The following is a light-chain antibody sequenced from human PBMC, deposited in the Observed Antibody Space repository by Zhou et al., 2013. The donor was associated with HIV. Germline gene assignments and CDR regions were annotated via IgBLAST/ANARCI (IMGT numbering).Light chain of an antibody. CDR2: DAS. CDR3: QQANSFLPIT. Sequence: DIQMTQSPSSVSASVGDRVTITCRASQVIRSWLAWYQQKPGKAPKLLIYDASSLQSGVPSRFSGSGSGTDFTLTISSLQPEDFATYYCQQANSFLPITFGQGTRLEIK. CDR1: QVIRSW. V-gene: IGKV1-12*01. J-gene: IGKJ5*01.